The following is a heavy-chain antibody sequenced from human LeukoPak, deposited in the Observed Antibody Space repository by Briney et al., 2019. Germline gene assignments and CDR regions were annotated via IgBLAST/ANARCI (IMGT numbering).Heavy chain of an antibody. CDR1: GYSISSGYY. V-gene: IGHV4-38-2*01. CDR3: ARHSSYSSSGFDY. D-gene: IGHD6-6*01. Sequence: PSETLSLTCAVSGYSISSGYYWGWIRQPPGKGLEWIGGIYHSGSTYYNPSLKSRVSISVDTPKNRFSLKLSSVTAADTAVYYCARHSSYSSSGFDYWGQGTLVTVSS. J-gene: IGHJ4*02. CDR2: IYHSGST.